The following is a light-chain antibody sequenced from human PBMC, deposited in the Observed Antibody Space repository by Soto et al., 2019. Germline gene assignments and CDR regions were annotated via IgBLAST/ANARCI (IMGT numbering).Light chain of an antibody. J-gene: IGKJ4*01. CDR2: GAS. CDR1: QSVSSN. V-gene: IGKV3-15*01. Sequence: EIVMTQSPATLSVSPGERATLSCRASQSVSSNLAWYQQKPGQAPRLLIYGASNRANGVPARFSGSGSGTEFTLTISSLQSEDFAVYYCKQYNNWPPLTFGGGTKVEIK. CDR3: KQYNNWPPLT.